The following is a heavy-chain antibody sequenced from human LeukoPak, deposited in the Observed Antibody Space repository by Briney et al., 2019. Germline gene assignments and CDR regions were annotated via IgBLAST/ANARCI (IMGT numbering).Heavy chain of an antibody. D-gene: IGHD5-12*01. Sequence: PGGSLRLSCAASGLTFSTYDMHWVRQATGEGLEWVSGIGKGGDTYYVGSVKGRFNISRENAKNSLYLQMNSLRSGDTAVYYCARGGYSGFDVWGQGTVVTVSS. CDR2: IGKGGDT. CDR1: GLTFSTYD. J-gene: IGHJ3*01. V-gene: IGHV3-13*04. CDR3: ARGGYSGFDV.